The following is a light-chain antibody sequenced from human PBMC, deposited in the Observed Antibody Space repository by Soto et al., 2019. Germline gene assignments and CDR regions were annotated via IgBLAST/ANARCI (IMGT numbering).Light chain of an antibody. V-gene: IGLV6-57*03. J-gene: IGLJ3*02. CDR1: SGRIASNY. CDR2: EDN. Sequence: NFMLTRPHSVSESPGKTVTISCTRSSGRIASNYVQWYQQRPGSAPTTVIYEDNQRPSGVPDRFSGSIDSSSNSASLTISGLKTEDEADYYCQSYDSSNWVFGGGTQLTVL. CDR3: QSYDSSNWV.